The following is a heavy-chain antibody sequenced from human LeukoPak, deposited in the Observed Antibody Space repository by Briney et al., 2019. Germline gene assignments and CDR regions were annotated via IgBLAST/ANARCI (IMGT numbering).Heavy chain of an antibody. D-gene: IGHD3-10*01. Sequence: WETLSLTCTVSGGSLSTFHLSWIRQPPGKGLEWVGYVYYSGSVNYHPSLKRRVTISTDASKNEVYLKLNSVTAADTAVYYCARGFGSGSYFWYYMYVWGKGTAVTVSS. CDR3: ARGFGSGSYFWYYMYV. J-gene: IGHJ6*03. CDR2: VYYSGSV. CDR1: GGSLSTFH. V-gene: IGHV4-59*01.